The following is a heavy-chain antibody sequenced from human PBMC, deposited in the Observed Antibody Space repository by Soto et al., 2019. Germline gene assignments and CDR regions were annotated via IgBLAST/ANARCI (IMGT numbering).Heavy chain of an antibody. CDR3: ARDPGYSYGFDPCMDV. V-gene: IGHV3-21*01. CDR1: GFTFSSYS. CDR2: ISSSSSYI. Sequence: EVQLVESGGGLVKPGGSLRLSCAASGFTFSSYSMNWVRQAPGKGLEWVSSISSSSSYIYYADSVKGRFTISRDNAKNSLYLQMNGLRAEDTAVYYCARDPGYSYGFDPCMDVWGQGTTVTVSS. J-gene: IGHJ6*02. D-gene: IGHD5-18*01.